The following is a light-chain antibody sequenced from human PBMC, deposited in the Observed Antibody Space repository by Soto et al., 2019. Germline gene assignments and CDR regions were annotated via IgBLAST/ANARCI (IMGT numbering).Light chain of an antibody. CDR2: GAS. J-gene: IGKJ2*01. V-gene: IGKV3-20*01. CDR3: QQYGSSPFT. Sequence: EIVLTQSPGTLSLSPGERATLSCRATQSVISRFLAWYQQKPGQAPRLLIYGASSRATGIPDRFSGSGSGTYFPLTISRLEPEDLAVFYCQQYGSSPFTFGQGTKLEIK. CDR1: QSVISRF.